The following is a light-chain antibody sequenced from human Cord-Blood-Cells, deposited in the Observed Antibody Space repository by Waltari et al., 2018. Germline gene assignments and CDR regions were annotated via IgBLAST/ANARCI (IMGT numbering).Light chain of an antibody. CDR2: AAS. V-gene: IGKV1-39*01. Sequence: DLQMTQSPSSLSASVGKSVTITCRASQSISSYLNWYQQTPAKAPNLLIYAASSLQSGVPSRFSGSGSVTDFTLTISSLQPEDFATYYCQQSYSTPYTVGQGTKLEIK. J-gene: IGKJ2*01. CDR3: QQSYSTPYT. CDR1: QSISSY.